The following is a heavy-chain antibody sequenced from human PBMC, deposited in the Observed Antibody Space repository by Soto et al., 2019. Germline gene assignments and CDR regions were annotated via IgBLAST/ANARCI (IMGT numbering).Heavy chain of an antibody. Sequence: SGPTLVNPTQTLTLTCTFSGFSLSTNAVGVGWIRQPPGKALEWLALIYWNDDKRYSPSLKSRLTITKATSKNQVVLTTTNVDPVDTATYYCAREYSSSWYGHWGQGTLVTVSS. CDR3: AREYSSSWYGH. CDR2: IYWNDDK. V-gene: IGHV2-5*01. D-gene: IGHD6-13*01. CDR1: GFSLSTNAVG. J-gene: IGHJ1*01.